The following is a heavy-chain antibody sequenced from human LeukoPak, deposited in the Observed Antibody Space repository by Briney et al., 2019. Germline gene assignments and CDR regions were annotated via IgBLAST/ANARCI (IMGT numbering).Heavy chain of an antibody. CDR3: AVWAYYDISTRHYAFYYYYGINV. CDR2: IKQDGSEK. D-gene: IGHD3-9*01. J-gene: IGHJ6*02. CDR1: GFTFSSYW. V-gene: IGHV3-7*01. Sequence: GGALRLSCAASGFTFSSYWMSWVRQAPGEGLEGVANIKQDGSEKEFVYCVNGPFTISSDNPNNSLYLQMNSLSAEDMAVYSCAVWAYYDISTRHYAFYYYYGINVWGQGPTVTVSS.